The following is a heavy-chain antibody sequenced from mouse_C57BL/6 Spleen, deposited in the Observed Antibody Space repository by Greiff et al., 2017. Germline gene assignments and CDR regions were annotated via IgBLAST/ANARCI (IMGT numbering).Heavy chain of an antibody. J-gene: IGHJ1*03. V-gene: IGHV5-17*01. CDR2: ISSGSSTI. CDR3: AMLYDYDEDWYFDF. D-gene: IGHD2-4*01. Sequence: EVQGVESGGGLVKPGGSLKLSCAASGFTFSDYGMHWVRQAPEKGLEWVAYISSGSSTIYYADTVKGRFTISRDNAKNTLFLQMNSLRSEDTAMYYCAMLYDYDEDWYFDFWGTGTTVTVSS. CDR1: GFTFSDYG.